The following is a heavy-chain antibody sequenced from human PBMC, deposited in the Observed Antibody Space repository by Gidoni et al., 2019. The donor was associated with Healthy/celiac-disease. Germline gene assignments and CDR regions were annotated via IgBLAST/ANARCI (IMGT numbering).Heavy chain of an antibody. D-gene: IGHD4-17*01. V-gene: IGHV3-30*02. CDR1: GFTFSSYG. CDR3: AKVGGYGDYVGY. CDR2: IRYDGSNK. Sequence: QVQLVESGGGVVQPGGSLRLSCAASGFTFSSYGMHWVRQAPGKGLEWVAFIRYDGSNKYYADSVKGRFTISRDNSKNTLYLQMNSLRAEDTAVYYCAKVGGYGDYVGYWGQGTLVTVSS. J-gene: IGHJ4*02.